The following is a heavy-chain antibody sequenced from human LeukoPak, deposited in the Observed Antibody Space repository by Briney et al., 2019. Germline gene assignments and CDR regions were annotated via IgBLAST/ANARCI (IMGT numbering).Heavy chain of an antibody. CDR2: INHSGST. J-gene: IGHJ3*02. Sequence: SETLSLTCAVYGGSFSGYYWSWIRQPPGKGLEWLGEINHSGSTNYNPSLKSRVTISVDTSKNQFSLKLSSVTAADTAVYYCARATVVTVLDAFDIWGQGTMVTVSS. V-gene: IGHV4-34*01. D-gene: IGHD4-23*01. CDR3: ARATVVTVLDAFDI. CDR1: GGSFSGYY.